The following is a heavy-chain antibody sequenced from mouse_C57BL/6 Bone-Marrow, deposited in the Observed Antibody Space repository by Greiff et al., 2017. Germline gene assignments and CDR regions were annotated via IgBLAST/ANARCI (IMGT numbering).Heavy chain of an antibody. J-gene: IGHJ4*01. CDR3: SATYKVPMDY. Sequence: QVQLQQPGAELVKPGASVKLSCEASGYTFSSYWMYWVKQRPGQGLEWIGIIHTNSGSTNYNEKFKSQATLTVDKSASTAYMQLISLTSEDSTVYYCSATYKVPMDYWGQGTSVTVSS. CDR1: GYTFSSYW. V-gene: IGHV1-64*01. CDR2: IHTNSGST. D-gene: IGHD5-1*01.